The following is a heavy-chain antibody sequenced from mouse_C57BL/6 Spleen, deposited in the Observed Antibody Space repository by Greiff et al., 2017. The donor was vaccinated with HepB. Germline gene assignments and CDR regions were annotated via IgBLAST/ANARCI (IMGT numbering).Heavy chain of an antibody. J-gene: IGHJ1*03. CDR1: GFTFSDYG. CDR3: ARSTTVVATRNFDV. Sequence: EVKLVESGGGLVKPGGSLKLSCAASGFTFSDYGMHWVRQAPEKGLEWVAYISSGSSTIYYADTVKGRFTISRDNAKNTLFLQMTSLRSEDTAMYYCARSTTVVATRNFDVWGTGTTVTVSS. V-gene: IGHV5-17*01. D-gene: IGHD1-1*01. CDR2: ISSGSSTI.